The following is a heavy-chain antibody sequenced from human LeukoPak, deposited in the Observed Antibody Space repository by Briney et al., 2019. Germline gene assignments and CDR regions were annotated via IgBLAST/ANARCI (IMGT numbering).Heavy chain of an antibody. CDR3: ARVGRSGYYYEGLYYFDY. CDR1: GFTFSSYA. CDR2: INHSGST. Sequence: GSLRLSCAASGFTFSSYAMSWARQPPGKGLEWIGEINHSGSTNYNPSLKSRVTISVDTPKNQFSLKLSSVTAADTAVYYCARVGRSGYYYEGLYYFDYWGQGTLVTVSS. V-gene: IGHV4-34*01. D-gene: IGHD3-22*01. J-gene: IGHJ4*02.